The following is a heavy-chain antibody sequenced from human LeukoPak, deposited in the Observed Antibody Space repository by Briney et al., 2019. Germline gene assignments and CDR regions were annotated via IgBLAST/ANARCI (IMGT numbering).Heavy chain of an antibody. CDR1: GYTFTGYY. J-gene: IGHJ4*02. V-gene: IGHV1-2*02. Sequence: GASVKVSCKASGYTFTGYYMHWVRQAPGQGLEWMGWINPNSGGTNYAQEFQGRVTMTRDTSISTAYMELSRLRSDDTAVYYRARGVMTTVTFPFGYWGQGTLVTVSS. CDR3: ARGVMTTVTFPFGY. CDR2: INPNSGGT. D-gene: IGHD4-17*01.